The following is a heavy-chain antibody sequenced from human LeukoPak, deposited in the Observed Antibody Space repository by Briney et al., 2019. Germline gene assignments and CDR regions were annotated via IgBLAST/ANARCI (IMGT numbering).Heavy chain of an antibody. CDR2: INSDGSST. J-gene: IGHJ4*02. CDR1: GFTFSNYW. Sequence: GGSLRLSCAASGFTFSNYWMHWVRQAPGKGLVWVSRINSDGSSTSYADSVKGRFTISRDNAKNTLYLQMNSLRAEDTAVYYCAKDPSRLEIDYWGQGTLVTVSS. V-gene: IGHV3-74*01. CDR3: AKDPSRLEIDY. D-gene: IGHD6-25*01.